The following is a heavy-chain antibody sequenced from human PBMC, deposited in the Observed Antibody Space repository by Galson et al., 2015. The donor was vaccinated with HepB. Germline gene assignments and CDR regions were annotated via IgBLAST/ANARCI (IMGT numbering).Heavy chain of an antibody. Sequence: SVKVSCKASGYTFTSYGISWVRQAPGQGLEWMGWISAYNGNTNYAQKLQGRVTMTTDTSTSTAYMELRSLRSDDTAVYYCARGPRLNYYDSSGYYVSTPLYFDYWGQGTLVTVS. CDR1: GYTFTSYG. CDR3: ARGPRLNYYDSSGYYVSTPLYFDY. CDR2: ISAYNGNT. V-gene: IGHV1-18*01. J-gene: IGHJ4*02. D-gene: IGHD3-22*01.